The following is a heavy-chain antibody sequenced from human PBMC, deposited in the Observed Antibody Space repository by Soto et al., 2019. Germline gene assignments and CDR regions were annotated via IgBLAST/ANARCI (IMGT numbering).Heavy chain of an antibody. CDR1: GYIFSNYG. J-gene: IGHJ6*02. CDR3: AKWGLSGHGMDV. V-gene: IGHV3-30*18. D-gene: IGHD7-27*01. Sequence: QVQLVESGGGVVQPGRSLRLSCAASGYIFSNYGMHWVRQAPGKGLEGVAVTSYDGSKKYYADSVKGRFTISKDNSKNTVYLQMNSLRIEDTAVYYCAKWGLSGHGMDVWGQGTTVTDSS. CDR2: TSYDGSKK.